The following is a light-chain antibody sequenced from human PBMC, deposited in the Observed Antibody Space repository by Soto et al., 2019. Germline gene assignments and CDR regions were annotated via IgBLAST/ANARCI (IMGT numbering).Light chain of an antibody. CDR3: SSYSNINAPVV. J-gene: IGLJ2*01. CDR2: DVS. V-gene: IGLV2-14*03. CDR1: SSDLGNYDY. Sequence: QSALTQPASVSGSPGQSITISCSGTSSDLGNYDYVSWYQNHPGTAPKLMIYDVSHRPSGVSSRFSGSKSGNTASLTISGLQAEDGADYYCSSYSNINAPVVFGGGTKLTVL.